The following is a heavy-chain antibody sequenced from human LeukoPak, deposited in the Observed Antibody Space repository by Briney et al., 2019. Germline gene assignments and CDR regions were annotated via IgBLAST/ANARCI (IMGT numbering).Heavy chain of an antibody. CDR3: ARFLTVTTAFDY. CDR2: ISAYNGNT. V-gene: IGHV1-18*01. Sequence: ASVKVSCKASGYTFTSYGISWVRQAPGQGLEWMGWISAYNGNTNYAQKLQGRVTMTTDTSTSTAYMGLRSLRSDDTAVYYCARFLTVTTAFDYWGQGTLVTVSS. CDR1: GYTFTSYG. J-gene: IGHJ4*02. D-gene: IGHD4-17*01.